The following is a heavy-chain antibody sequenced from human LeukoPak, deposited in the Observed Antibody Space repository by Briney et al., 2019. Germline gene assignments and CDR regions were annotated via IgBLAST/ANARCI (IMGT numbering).Heavy chain of an antibody. J-gene: IGHJ4*02. V-gene: IGHV3-23*01. CDR3: AKESEAIAAAGTLDS. D-gene: IGHD6-13*01. Sequence: GGSLRLSCAASEFTFSNYAVSWVRQSPGKGLEWVSGISGTSGTTYYADSVKGRFTISRDNSKNTLYLQMNSPRSEDTAVYYCAKESEAIAAAGTLDSWGQGTLVTVSS. CDR1: EFTFSNYA. CDR2: ISGTSGTT.